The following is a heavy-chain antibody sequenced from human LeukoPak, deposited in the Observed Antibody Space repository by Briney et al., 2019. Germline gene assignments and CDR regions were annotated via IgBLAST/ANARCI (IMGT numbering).Heavy chain of an antibody. V-gene: IGHV3-48*03. Sequence: PGGSLRLSCAASGFTFSSYEMNWVRQAPGKGLEWVSYISSSGSTIYYADSVRGRFTISRDNARNSLYLQMNSLRAEDTAVYYCASFWSPRGFDPWGQGTLVTVSS. J-gene: IGHJ5*02. CDR2: ISSSGSTI. CDR1: GFTFSSYE. D-gene: IGHD2-8*02. CDR3: ASFWSPRGFDP.